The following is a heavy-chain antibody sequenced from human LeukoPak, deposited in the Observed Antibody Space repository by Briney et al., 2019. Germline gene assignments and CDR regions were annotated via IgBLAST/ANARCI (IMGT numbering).Heavy chain of an antibody. J-gene: IGHJ6*02. CDR3: ARHPTSLLGYYYGMDV. Sequence: ESLKISCKGSGYSFTSYWIGWVRQMPGKGLEWMGIIYPGDSDTRYSPSFQGQVTISADKSISTAYLQWSSLKASDTAMYYCARHPTSLLGYYYGMDVWGQGTTVTVSS. CDR1: GYSFTSYW. D-gene: IGHD2-15*01. CDR2: IYPGDSDT. V-gene: IGHV5-51*01.